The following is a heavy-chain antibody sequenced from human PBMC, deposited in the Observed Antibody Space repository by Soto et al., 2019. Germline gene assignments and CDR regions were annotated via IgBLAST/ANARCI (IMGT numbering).Heavy chain of an antibody. CDR1: GYSFTSYW. CDR2: IYPGDSDT. CDR3: ARPRSSSRNYYGMDV. V-gene: IGHV5-51*03. D-gene: IGHD6-13*01. J-gene: IGHJ6*02. Sequence: EVQLVQSGAEVKKPGESLKISCKGSGYSFTSYWIGWVRQMPGKVLEWMGIIYPGDSDTRYSPSFQGQVTISADKSISTAYLQWSSLKASDTAMYYCARPRSSSRNYYGMDVWGQGTTVTVSS.